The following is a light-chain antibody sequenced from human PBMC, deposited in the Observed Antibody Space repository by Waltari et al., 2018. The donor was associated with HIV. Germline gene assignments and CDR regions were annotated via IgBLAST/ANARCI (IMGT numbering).Light chain of an antibody. CDR3: LQHNSYPWT. CDR2: GAS. Sequence: DIQMTQSPSSLSASVGDRVTITCRTSQGIRTDLGWYQQKPGKAPKRLIHGASTLQSRVPSRFSGSGFGTEFTLTISSLQPEDSATYYCLQHNSYPWTFGQGTKVEIK. J-gene: IGKJ1*01. CDR1: QGIRTD. V-gene: IGKV1-17*01.